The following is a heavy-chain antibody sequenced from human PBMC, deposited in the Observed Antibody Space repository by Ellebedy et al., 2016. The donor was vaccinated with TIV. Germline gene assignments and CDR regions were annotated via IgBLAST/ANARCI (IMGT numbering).Heavy chain of an antibody. V-gene: IGHV4-59*08. CDR1: GGSITNYF. J-gene: IGHJ4*02. D-gene: IGHD5-18*01. Sequence: SETLSLTCTVSGGSITNYFWSWIRQPPGKGLEWIAYISYSGSTDYNPSLKSRVTLSVNTSNNQFSLKLSSVTAADTAVYYCARHSRNNYGYFAAPREYYYDYWGQGTLVTVSS. CDR3: ARHSRNNYGYFAAPREYYYDY. CDR2: ISYSGST.